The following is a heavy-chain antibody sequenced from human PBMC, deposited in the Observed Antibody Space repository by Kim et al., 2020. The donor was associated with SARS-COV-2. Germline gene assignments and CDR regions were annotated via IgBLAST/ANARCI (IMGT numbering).Heavy chain of an antibody. Sequence: GGSLRLSCAASGFTFSSYWMSWVRQAPGKGLEWVANIKQDGSEKYYVDSVKGRFTISRDNAKNSLYLQMNSLRAEDTAVYYCARASYYDSSGYEDQYYYYYGMDVWGQGTTVTVSS. J-gene: IGHJ6*02. CDR2: IKQDGSEK. V-gene: IGHV3-7*01. CDR1: GFTFSSYW. D-gene: IGHD3-22*01. CDR3: ARASYYDSSGYEDQYYYYYGMDV.